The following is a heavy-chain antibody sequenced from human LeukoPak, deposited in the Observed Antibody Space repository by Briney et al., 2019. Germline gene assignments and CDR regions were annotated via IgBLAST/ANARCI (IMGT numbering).Heavy chain of an antibody. J-gene: IGHJ4*02. CDR1: GYTFTGYY. V-gene: IGHV1-2*02. Sequence: ASVKVSGKASGYTFTGYYMHWVRQAPGQGREWMGWINPNSGGTNYAQKFQGRVTMTRDTSISTAYMELSRLRSDDTAVYYCARDLEQQLVVHLGHWGQGPLVTVSP. CDR2: INPNSGGT. D-gene: IGHD6-13*01. CDR3: ARDLEQQLVVHLGH.